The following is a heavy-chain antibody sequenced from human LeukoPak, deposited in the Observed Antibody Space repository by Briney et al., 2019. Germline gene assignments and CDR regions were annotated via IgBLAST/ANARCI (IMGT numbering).Heavy chain of an antibody. Sequence: GGSLRLSCAASGFTFSSYAMHWVRQAPGKGLEWVAVISYDGSNKYYADSVKGRFTISRDNSENTLYLQMNSLRAEDTAVYYCARDQFYYGMDVWGQGTTVTVSS. J-gene: IGHJ6*02. CDR2: ISYDGSNK. CDR1: GFTFSSYA. D-gene: IGHD5-24*01. CDR3: ARDQFYYGMDV. V-gene: IGHV3-30-3*01.